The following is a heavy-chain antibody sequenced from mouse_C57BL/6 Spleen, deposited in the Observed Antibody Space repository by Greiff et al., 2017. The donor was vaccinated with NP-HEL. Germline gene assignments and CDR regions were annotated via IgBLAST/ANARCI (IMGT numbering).Heavy chain of an antibody. D-gene: IGHD5-5*01. CDR1: GYAFSSSW. J-gene: IGHJ4*01. Sequence: VQLVESGPELVKPGASVKISCKASGYAFSSSWMNWVKQRPGKGLEWIGRIYPGDGDTNYNGKFKGKATLTADKSSSTAYMQLSSLTSEDSAVYFCARDYPPAMDYWGQGTSVTVSS. V-gene: IGHV1-82*01. CDR3: ARDYPPAMDY. CDR2: IYPGDGDT.